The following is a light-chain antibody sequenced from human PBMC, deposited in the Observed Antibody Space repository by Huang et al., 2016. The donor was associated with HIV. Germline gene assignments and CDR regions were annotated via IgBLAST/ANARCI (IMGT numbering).Light chain of an antibody. J-gene: IGKJ3*01. CDR2: GVS. CDR3: QQYNKWPLFT. Sequence: EIVMTQSPATLSVSPGERATLSCRASQSVTSNFAWYQQKPGQAPRLLIYGVSTRATGIPARLSGSGSGTEFTLSINSLQSEDSAVYYCQQYNKWPLFTFGPGTKVEIK. CDR1: QSVTSN. V-gene: IGKV3-15*01.